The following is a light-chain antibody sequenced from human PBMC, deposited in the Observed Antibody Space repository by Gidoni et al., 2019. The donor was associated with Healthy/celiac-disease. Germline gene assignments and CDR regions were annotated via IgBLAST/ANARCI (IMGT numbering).Light chain of an antibody. Sequence: EIVMTQSPATLSVSPGERATLSCRASQSVSSNLAWYQQKPGQAPRLLIYGASTRATGIPARFSGSGSGTEFTLTISSLQPEDFAVYYCQQYRTFGQGTKLEIK. J-gene: IGKJ2*01. CDR2: GAS. CDR3: QQYRT. CDR1: QSVSSN. V-gene: IGKV3-15*01.